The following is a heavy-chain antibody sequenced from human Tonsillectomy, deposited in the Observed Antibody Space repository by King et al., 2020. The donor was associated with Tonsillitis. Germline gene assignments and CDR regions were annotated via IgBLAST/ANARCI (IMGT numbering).Heavy chain of an antibody. CDR3: TTSRYYYDSSGYSVRGMDV. CDR2: IKSKTDGGTT. D-gene: IGHD3-22*01. V-gene: IGHV3-15*01. CDR1: GFTFSNAW. J-gene: IGHJ6*02. Sequence: VQLVESGGGLVKPGGSLRLSCAASGFTFSNAWMSWVRQAPGKGLEWVGRIKSKTDGGTTDYAAPVKGRFTISRDDSKNTLYLQMNSLKTEDTAVYYCTTSRYYYDSSGYSVRGMDVWGQGTTVTVSS.